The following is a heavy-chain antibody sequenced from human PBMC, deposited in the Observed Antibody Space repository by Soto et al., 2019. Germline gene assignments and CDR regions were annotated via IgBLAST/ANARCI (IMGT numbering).Heavy chain of an antibody. CDR2: IIPIFGTA. Sequence: QVQLVQSGAEVKKPGSSVKVSCKASGGTFSSYAISWVRQAPGQGLEWMGGIIPIFGTANYAQKFQGRVTIPADESTSTAYMELSSLRSEDTAVYYCARGGYDFWSGDYYYYGMDVWGQWTTVTVSS. CDR3: ARGGYDFWSGDYYYYGMDV. CDR1: GGTFSSYA. V-gene: IGHV1-69*01. D-gene: IGHD3-3*01. J-gene: IGHJ6*02.